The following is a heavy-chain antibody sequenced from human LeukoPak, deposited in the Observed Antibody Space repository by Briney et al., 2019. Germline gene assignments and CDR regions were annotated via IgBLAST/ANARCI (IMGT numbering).Heavy chain of an antibody. V-gene: IGHV4-59*02. CDR3: ARGGSSSWRIGYYFDY. CDR2: IYSSGST. J-gene: IGHJ4*02. Sequence: PSETLSLTCTVSGGSVNSYYWNWIRQPPGQGLEWIGFIYSSGSTNYNPSLKSRVAISVDTSRNHFSLKLSSVTAADTAVYYCARGGSSSWRIGYYFDYWGQGTLVTVSS. D-gene: IGHD6-13*01. CDR1: GGSVNSYY.